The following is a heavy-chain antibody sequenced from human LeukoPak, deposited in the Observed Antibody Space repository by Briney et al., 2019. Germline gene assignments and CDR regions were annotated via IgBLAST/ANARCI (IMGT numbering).Heavy chain of an antibody. CDR2: ISAYNGNT. CDR3: ARGRITMVRGVISHMDV. Sequence: ASVKVSCKASGYTFASYGVSWVRQAPEQGLEWMGWISAYNGNTNYAQKFQGRVAMTTDTFTSTAYMELRSLRSDDTAVYYCARGRITMVRGVISHMDVWGKGTTVTISS. V-gene: IGHV1-18*01. D-gene: IGHD3-10*01. CDR1: GYTFASYG. J-gene: IGHJ6*03.